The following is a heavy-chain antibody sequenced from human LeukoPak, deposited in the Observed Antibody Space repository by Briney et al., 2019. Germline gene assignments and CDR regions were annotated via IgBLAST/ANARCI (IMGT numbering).Heavy chain of an antibody. D-gene: IGHD6-13*01. Sequence: SETLSLTCVVYGGSFSGYYWSWIRQPPGKGLEWIGEINHSGSTNYNPSLKSRVTISVDTSKNQFSLKLSSVTAADTAVYYCARGYSSSTWGYWGQGTLVTVSS. CDR3: ARGYSSSTWGY. CDR1: GGSFSGYY. V-gene: IGHV4-34*01. CDR2: INHSGST. J-gene: IGHJ4*02.